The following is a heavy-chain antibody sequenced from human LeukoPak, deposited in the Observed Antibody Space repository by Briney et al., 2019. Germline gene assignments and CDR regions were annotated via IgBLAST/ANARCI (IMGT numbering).Heavy chain of an antibody. J-gene: IGHJ4*02. D-gene: IGHD6-13*01. Sequence: ASVKVSCKASGYTFTSYYMHWVRQAPGQGLEWMGIINPSGGSTSYAQKFQGRVTMTRDTSTSTVYMELSSLRSEDTAVYYCARVGPGGSSWTPIDYWGQGTLVTVSS. CDR3: ARVGPGGSSWTPIDY. V-gene: IGHV1-46*01. CDR1: GYTFTSYY. CDR2: INPSGGST.